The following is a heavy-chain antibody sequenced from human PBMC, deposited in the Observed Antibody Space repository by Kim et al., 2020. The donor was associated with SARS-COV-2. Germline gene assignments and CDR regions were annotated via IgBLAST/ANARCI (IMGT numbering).Heavy chain of an antibody. J-gene: IGHJ4*02. CDR3: ALTGNTAY. Sequence: DGGCTSCADSGGCRFTVSRDNAKNTVYLQRSSLRAEDTAIYYCALTGNTAYWGQGTLVTVSS. V-gene: IGHV3-74*01. D-gene: IGHD1-7*01. CDR2: DGGCT.